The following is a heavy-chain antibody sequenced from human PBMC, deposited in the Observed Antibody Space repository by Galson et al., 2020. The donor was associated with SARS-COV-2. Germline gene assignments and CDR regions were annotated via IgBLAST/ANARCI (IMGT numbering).Heavy chain of an antibody. CDR3: ARHPSLTTVTLDP. V-gene: IGHV4-39*02. CDR2: IYYSGST. CDR1: GGSISSSNYY. Sequence: SETLSLTCTVSGGSISSSNYYWGWIRQPPGKGPEWIGSIYYSGSTYYNPSLKSRVTISVDTSNNHFSLKLTSVTATDTAVYYCARHPSLTTVTLDPWGRGTLVTVSS. D-gene: IGHD4-17*01. J-gene: IGHJ5*02.